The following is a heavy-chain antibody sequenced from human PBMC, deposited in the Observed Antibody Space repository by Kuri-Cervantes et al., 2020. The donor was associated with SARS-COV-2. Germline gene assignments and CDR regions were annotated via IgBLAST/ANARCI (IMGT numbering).Heavy chain of an antibody. V-gene: IGHV3-11*03. Sequence: GESLKISCAASGFTFSDYYMSWIRQAPGKGLEWVSYISSSSSYTNYADSVKGRFTISRDNAKNSLYLQMNSLRAEDTAVYYCASSLEPARDRYYYGMDVWGQGTTVTVSS. CDR2: ISSSSSYT. D-gene: IGHD1-1*01. J-gene: IGHJ6*01. CDR3: ASSLEPARDRYYYGMDV. CDR1: GFTFSDYY.